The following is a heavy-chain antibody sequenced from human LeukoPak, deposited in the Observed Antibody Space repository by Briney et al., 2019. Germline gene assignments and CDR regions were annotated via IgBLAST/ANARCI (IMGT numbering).Heavy chain of an antibody. D-gene: IGHD3-10*01. Sequence: SETLSLTCTVSGGSVSSGSYYWSWIRQPPGKGLDWIGYIYYSGSTNYNPSLKSRVTISVDTSKNQFSLKLSSVTAADTAVYYCARQTYTSGTYFEYWGQGILVTVSS. J-gene: IGHJ4*02. CDR3: ARQTYTSGTYFEY. V-gene: IGHV4-61*01. CDR2: IYYSGST. CDR1: GGSVSSGSYY.